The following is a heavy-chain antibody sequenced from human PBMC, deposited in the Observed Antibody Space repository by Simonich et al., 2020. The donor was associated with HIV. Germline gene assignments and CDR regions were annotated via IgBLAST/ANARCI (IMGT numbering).Heavy chain of an antibody. Sequence: QVQLQESGPGLVKPSETLSLTCAVSGSSISSGYYWGWIRQPPGKGLEGIGSIYHSGSTAYTPSLKSRVTISVDTSKNQFSLKLSSVTAADTAVYYCAREGGGYCSSTSCRYYYYGMDVWGQGTTVTVSS. V-gene: IGHV4-38-2*02. CDR3: AREGGGYCSSTSCRYYYYGMDV. D-gene: IGHD2-2*01. CDR1: GSSISSGYY. CDR2: IYHSGST. J-gene: IGHJ6*02.